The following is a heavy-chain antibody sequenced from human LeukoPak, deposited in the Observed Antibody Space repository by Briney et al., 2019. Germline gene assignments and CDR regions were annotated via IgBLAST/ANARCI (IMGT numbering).Heavy chain of an antibody. CDR2: IIPILGIA. CDR1: GGTFSSYA. D-gene: IGHD3-22*01. Sequence: SVKVSCKASGGTFSSYAISWVRQAPGQGLEWMGRIIPILGIANYAQKFQGRVTITADKSTSTAYMELSSLRSEDTAVYYCARDYDSSGYYGYWGQGTLVTASS. V-gene: IGHV1-69*04. CDR3: ARDYDSSGYYGY. J-gene: IGHJ4*02.